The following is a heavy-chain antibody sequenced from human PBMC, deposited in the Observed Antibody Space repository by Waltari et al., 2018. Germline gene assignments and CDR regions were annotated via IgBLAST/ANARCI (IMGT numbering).Heavy chain of an antibody. CDR3: TTVASHDYVWGSYRYTDY. Sequence: EVQLVESGGGLVKPGGSLRLSCAASGFNFSNAWMRWVRQAPGKGLELVGRIKSKTDGGTTDYAAPVKCRFTISRDDSKNTLYLQMNSLKTEDTAVYYCTTVASHDYVWGSYRYTDYWGQGTLVTVSS. CDR1: GFNFSNAW. J-gene: IGHJ4*02. V-gene: IGHV3-15*01. CDR2: IKSKTDGGTT. D-gene: IGHD3-16*02.